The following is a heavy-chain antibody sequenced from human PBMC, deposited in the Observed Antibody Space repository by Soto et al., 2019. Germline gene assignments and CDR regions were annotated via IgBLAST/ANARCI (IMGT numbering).Heavy chain of an antibody. CDR1: GFTFSNAW. CDR3: TTGTRVNIAVAPTGGYYYYYGMDV. V-gene: IGHV3-15*07. J-gene: IGHJ6*02. CDR2: IKSKTDGGTT. Sequence: GGSLRLSCAASGFTFSNAWMNWVRQAPGKGLEWVGRIKSKTDGGTTDYAAPVKGRFTISRDDSKNTLYLQMNSLKTEDTAVYYCTTGTRVNIAVAPTGGYYYYYGMDVWGQGTTVTVSS. D-gene: IGHD6-19*01.